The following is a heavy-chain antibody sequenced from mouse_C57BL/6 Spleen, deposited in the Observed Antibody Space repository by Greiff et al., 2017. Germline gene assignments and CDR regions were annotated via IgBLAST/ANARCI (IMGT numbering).Heavy chain of an antibody. Sequence: EVKLQESGPGLVKPSPSLSLTCSVTGYSITSGYYWNWIRQFPGNKLEWMGYISYDGSNNYNPSFKNRIAITRDTSKNPFFLKLNSVTTEDTATYYGARGRQLRLRGFDYWGKGTTLTVSS. CDR1: GYSITSGYY. D-gene: IGHD3-2*02. CDR3: ARGRQLRLRGFDY. CDR2: ISYDGSN. J-gene: IGHJ2*01. V-gene: IGHV3-6*01.